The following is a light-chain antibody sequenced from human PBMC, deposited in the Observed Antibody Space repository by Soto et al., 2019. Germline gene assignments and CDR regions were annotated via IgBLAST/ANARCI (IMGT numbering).Light chain of an antibody. J-gene: IGKJ1*01. CDR1: QSVSNTY. V-gene: IGKV3-20*01. Sequence: EILLTQSPDTLSLFPGERATLSCRASQSVSNTYLAWYQQKPGQAPRPLISAASTRAPGTPDRFSGSGSGTDFTLTISRLEPEDFAIYYCQQYGSSRWTYGQGTKVDIK. CDR2: AAS. CDR3: QQYGSSRWT.